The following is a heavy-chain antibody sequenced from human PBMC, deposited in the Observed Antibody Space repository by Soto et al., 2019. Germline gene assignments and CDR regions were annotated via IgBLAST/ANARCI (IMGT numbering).Heavy chain of an antibody. J-gene: IGHJ4*02. CDR2: IRNKANNYAT. Sequence: EVQLVESGGGLVQPGGSLKLSCAASGFTFSGSSMHWVRQASGKGLEWVGRIRNKANNYATVYAASVKGRFTISRDDSKNTAYLQMNSLKTEDTAVYYCVAVLRGDKNSGDYWGQGTLVTVSS. D-gene: IGHD4-17*01. CDR1: GFTFSGSS. V-gene: IGHV3-73*01. CDR3: VAVLRGDKNSGDY.